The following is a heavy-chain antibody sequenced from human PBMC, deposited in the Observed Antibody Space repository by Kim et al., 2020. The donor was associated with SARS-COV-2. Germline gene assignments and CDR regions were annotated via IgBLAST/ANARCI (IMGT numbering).Heavy chain of an antibody. J-gene: IGHJ4*02. D-gene: IGHD3-10*01. V-gene: IGHV7-4-1*02. Sequence: ASVKVSCKASGYTFTSYAMNWVRQAPGQGLEWMGLINTNTGNPTYAQGFTGRFVFSLDTSVSTAYLQISSLKAEDTAVYYCARGGGNQYYGSERADYWGQGTLVTVSS. CDR2: INTNTGNP. CDR1: GYTFTSYA. CDR3: ARGGGNQYYGSERADY.